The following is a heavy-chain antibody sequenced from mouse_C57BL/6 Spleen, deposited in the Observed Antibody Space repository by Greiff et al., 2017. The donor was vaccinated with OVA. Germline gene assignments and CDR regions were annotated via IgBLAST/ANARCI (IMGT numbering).Heavy chain of an antibody. CDR3: ARGNYDYDGRSFFDY. D-gene: IGHD2-4*01. V-gene: IGHV1-55*01. CDR2: IYPGSGST. CDR1: GYTFTSYW. Sequence: VQLQQPGAELVKPGASVKMSCKASGYTFTSYWITWVKQRPGQGLEWIGDIYPGSGSTNYNEKFKSKATLTVDTSSSTAYMQLSSLTSEDSAVYYCARGNYDYDGRSFFDYWGQGTTLTVSS. J-gene: IGHJ2*01.